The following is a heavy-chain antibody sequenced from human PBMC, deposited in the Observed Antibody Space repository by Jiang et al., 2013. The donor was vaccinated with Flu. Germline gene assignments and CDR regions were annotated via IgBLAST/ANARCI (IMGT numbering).Heavy chain of an antibody. CDR1: GFTFSNAW. Sequence: QLLESGGGLVKPGGSLRLSCAASGFTFSNAWMNWVRQAPGKGLEWVGRIKSKTDGGTTDYAAPVKGRFTISRDDSKNTLYLQMNSLKTEDTAVYYCTTGSLDILSGEGIYYYYGMDVWGQGTTVTVSS. V-gene: IGHV3-15*07. CDR3: TTGSLDILSGEGIYYYYGMDV. CDR2: IKSKTDGGTT. J-gene: IGHJ6*02. D-gene: IGHD3-9*01.